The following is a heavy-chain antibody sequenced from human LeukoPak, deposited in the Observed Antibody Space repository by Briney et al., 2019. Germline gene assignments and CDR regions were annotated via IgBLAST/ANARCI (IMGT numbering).Heavy chain of an antibody. Sequence: GGSLRLSCAASGFTFSSYAMSWVRQAPGKGLEWVSAISGGGGGTYYADSVKGRFTISRDNAKNSVYLQMNSLRAEDTAVYYFALATTQHGDGKDFDYCGEGTPVTVSS. CDR1: GFTFSSYA. V-gene: IGHV3-23*01. CDR3: ALATTQHGDGKDFDY. D-gene: IGHD1-26*01. CDR2: ISGGGGGT. J-gene: IGHJ4*02.